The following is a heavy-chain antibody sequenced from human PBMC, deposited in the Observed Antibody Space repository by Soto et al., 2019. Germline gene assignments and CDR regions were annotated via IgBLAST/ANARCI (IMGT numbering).Heavy chain of an antibody. V-gene: IGHV4-59*08. CDR2: IYYSGST. J-gene: IGHJ4*02. D-gene: IGHD6-13*01. CDR3: ASSHAGAHITAAVH. Sequence: PSDTLSPTCTVSGGSISSYYWSWIRQPPGKGLEWIGYIYYSGSTNYNPSLKSRVTISVDTSKNQFSLKLSSVTAADTAVYYCASSHAGAHITAAVHWGQGTLVTVSS. CDR1: GGSISSYY.